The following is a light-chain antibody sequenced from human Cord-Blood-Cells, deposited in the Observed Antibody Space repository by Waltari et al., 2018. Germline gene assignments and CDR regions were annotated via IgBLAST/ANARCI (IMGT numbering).Light chain of an antibody. Sequence: DIQMTQSPSSLSASVGDRVTITCQASQDISNYLNWYQQKPGKAPKLLIYDASNLETVVPSRFSRSGSGTDFTFTISSLQPEDIATYYCQQYDNLPLIFGGGTKVEIK. J-gene: IGKJ4*01. CDR2: DAS. CDR1: QDISNY. CDR3: QQYDNLPLI. V-gene: IGKV1-33*01.